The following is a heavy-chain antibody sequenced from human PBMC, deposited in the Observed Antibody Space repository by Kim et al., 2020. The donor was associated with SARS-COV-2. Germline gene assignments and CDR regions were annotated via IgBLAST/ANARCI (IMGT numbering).Heavy chain of an antibody. CDR1: GVSISSYS. V-gene: IGHV4-59*01. Sequence: SETLSLTCTVSGVSISSYSWNWIWQPPGKGLEWIGNIYKTGSTNYNPSLKSRVTISVDTSKNEFSLKLNSVTAADTAVYYCARGFDNWGQGILVTVSS. CDR3: ARGFDN. J-gene: IGHJ4*02. CDR2: IYKTGST.